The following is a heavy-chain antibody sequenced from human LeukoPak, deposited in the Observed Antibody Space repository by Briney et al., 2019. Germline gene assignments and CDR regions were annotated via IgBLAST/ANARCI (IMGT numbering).Heavy chain of an antibody. CDR2: IGGRGSDI. CDR3: ARRGYYDSSGYDY. CDR1: GFTFSNYA. V-gene: IGHV3-21*01. D-gene: IGHD3-22*01. J-gene: IGHJ4*02. Sequence: PGGSLRLSCTASGFTFSNYAMNWVRQAPGKGLEWVSSIGGRGSDIYYVDSVKGRFTIFRDNAKNSVYLQMNSLRAEDTAVYYCARRGYYDSSGYDYWGQGTLVTVSS.